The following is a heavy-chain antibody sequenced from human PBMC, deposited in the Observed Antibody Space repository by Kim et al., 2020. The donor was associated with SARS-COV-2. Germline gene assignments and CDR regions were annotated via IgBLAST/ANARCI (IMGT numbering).Heavy chain of an antibody. CDR2: IYYSGST. V-gene: IGHV4-61*01. CDR1: GGSVSSGSYY. CDR3: ATNEGVESSSWFFDY. D-gene: IGHD6-13*01. J-gene: IGHJ4*02. Sequence: SETLSLTCTVSGGSVSSGSYYWSWIRQPPGKGLEWIGYIYYSGSTNYNPSLKSRVTISVDTSKNQFSLKLSSVTAADTAVYYCATNEGVESSSWFFDYWGQGTLVTVSS.